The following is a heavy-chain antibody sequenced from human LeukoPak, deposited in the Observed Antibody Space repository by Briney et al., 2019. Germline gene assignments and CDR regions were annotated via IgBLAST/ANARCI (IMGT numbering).Heavy chain of an antibody. D-gene: IGHD1-26*01. CDR2: ISAYNGNT. Sequence: PGGSLRLSXAASGFTFTTYGISWVRQAPGQGLEWMGWISAYNGNTNYAQKLQGRVTLTTDTSTSTAYMELRSLRSDDTAVYYCARDLSGSYYYYHYYYMDVWGKGTTVTVSS. J-gene: IGHJ6*03. V-gene: IGHV1-18*01. CDR3: ARDLSGSYYYYHYYYMDV. CDR1: GFTFTTYG.